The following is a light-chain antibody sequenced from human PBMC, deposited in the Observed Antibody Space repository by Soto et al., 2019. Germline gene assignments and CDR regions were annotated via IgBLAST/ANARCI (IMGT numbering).Light chain of an antibody. Sequence: EIVLTQSPGTLSLSPAERATLSSMASQSVGCNFLAWYQQNPGQAHRLLIYGASNRATGIPDRFRGSGSGTEFALTIGRLEPEDFALYYCNHEGSSPWTCGQGTEVEIK. CDR2: GAS. J-gene: IGKJ1*01. CDR3: NHEGSSPWT. CDR1: QSVGCNF. V-gene: IGKV3-20*01.